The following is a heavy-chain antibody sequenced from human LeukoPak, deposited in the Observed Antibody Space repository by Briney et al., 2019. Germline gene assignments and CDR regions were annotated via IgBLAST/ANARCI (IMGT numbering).Heavy chain of an antibody. CDR3: ARLGYYDSSGYYYASFDY. Sequence: SETLSLTCTVSGGSISSYYWSWIRRPPGKGLEWIGYIYTSGSTNYNPSLKSRVTISVDTSKNQFSLKLSSVTAADTAVYYCARLGYYDSSGYYYASFDYWGQGTLVTVSS. CDR1: GGSISSYY. D-gene: IGHD3-22*01. V-gene: IGHV4-4*09. J-gene: IGHJ4*02. CDR2: IYTSGST.